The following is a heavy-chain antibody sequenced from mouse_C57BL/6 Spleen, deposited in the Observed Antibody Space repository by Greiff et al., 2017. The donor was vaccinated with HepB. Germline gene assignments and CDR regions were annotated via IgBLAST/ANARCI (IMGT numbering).Heavy chain of an antibody. CDR3: ARRTNPYYFDY. CDR2: IYPGDGDT. V-gene: IGHV1-82*01. CDR1: GYAFSSSW. Sequence: VQLQQSGPELVKPGASVKISCKASGYAFSSSWMNWVKQRPGKGLEWIGRIYPGDGDTNYNGKFKGKATLTADKSSSTAYMQLSSLTSEDSAFYFCARRTNPYYFDYWGQGTTLTVSS. D-gene: IGHD1-3*01. J-gene: IGHJ2*01.